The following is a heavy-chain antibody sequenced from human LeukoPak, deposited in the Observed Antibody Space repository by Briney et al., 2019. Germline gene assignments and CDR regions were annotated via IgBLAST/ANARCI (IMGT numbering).Heavy chain of an antibody. Sequence: ASVKVSCKASGGTFSSYAISWVRQAPGQGLEWMGGIIPIFGTANYAQKFQGRVTITADKSTSTAYMELSSLRSEDTAVYYCARDVGEYCSSTNCYASHYWGQGTLVTVSS. D-gene: IGHD2-2*01. CDR3: ARDVGEYCSSTNCYASHY. J-gene: IGHJ4*02. CDR1: GGTFSSYA. V-gene: IGHV1-69*06. CDR2: IIPIFGTA.